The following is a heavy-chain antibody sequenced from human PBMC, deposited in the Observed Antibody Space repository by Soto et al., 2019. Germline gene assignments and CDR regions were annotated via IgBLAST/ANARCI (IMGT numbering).Heavy chain of an antibody. V-gene: IGHV4-39*01. CDR3: ARHVREYYYDSSGYLDY. D-gene: IGHD3-22*01. J-gene: IGHJ4*02. Sequence: SESLSLTCTVSVGSISSSSYYWGWILQPPGKGLEWIGSIYYSGSTYYNPSLKSRVTISVDTSKNQFSLKLSSVTAADTAVYYCARHVREYYYDSSGYLDYWGQGTLVTVSS. CDR2: IYYSGST. CDR1: VGSISSSSYY.